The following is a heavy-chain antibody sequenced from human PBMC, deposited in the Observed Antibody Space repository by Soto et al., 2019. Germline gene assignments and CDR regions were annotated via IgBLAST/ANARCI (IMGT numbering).Heavy chain of an antibody. V-gene: IGHV3-66*01. CDR3: ARSRIAAAGYFDY. J-gene: IGHJ4*02. CDR2: IYSGGST. CDR1: GFTVSSNY. D-gene: IGHD6-13*01. Sequence: PGGSLRLSCAASGFTVSSNYMSWVRQAPGKGLEWVSVIYSGGSTYYADSVKGRFTISRDNSKNTLYLQMNSLRAEDTAVYYCARSRIAAAGYFDYWGQGTLVTVSS.